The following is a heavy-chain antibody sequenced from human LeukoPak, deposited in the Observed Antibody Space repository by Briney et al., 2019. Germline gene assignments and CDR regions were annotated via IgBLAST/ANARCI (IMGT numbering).Heavy chain of an antibody. Sequence: SETLSLTCTVSGGSMSSYYWSRVRQPPGKGLEWIGFIFYSGSTNYNPSLQSRVTISLDMSNNQFSLRLTSVTAADTAVYYCARGHGSSWTFEYWGQGPLVTVSS. V-gene: IGHV4-59*01. CDR3: ARGHGSSWTFEY. CDR2: IFYSGST. J-gene: IGHJ4*02. CDR1: GGSMSSYY. D-gene: IGHD6-13*01.